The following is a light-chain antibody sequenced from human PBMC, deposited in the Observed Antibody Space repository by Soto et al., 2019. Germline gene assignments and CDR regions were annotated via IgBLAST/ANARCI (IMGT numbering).Light chain of an antibody. CDR3: QQYNNWPPT. CDR1: QSVSGN. Sequence: EIVMTQSPATLSVSPGERATLSCRASQSVSGNLAWYQQKPGQAPRLLIYGASTRATGIPARFSGSGSGTEFTLTISSLQSEAFAVYHCQQYNNWPPTFGQGTKVEIK. J-gene: IGKJ1*01. CDR2: GAS. V-gene: IGKV3D-15*01.